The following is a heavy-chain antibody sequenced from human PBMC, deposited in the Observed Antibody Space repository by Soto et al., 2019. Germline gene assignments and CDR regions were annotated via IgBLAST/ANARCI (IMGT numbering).Heavy chain of an antibody. V-gene: IGHV1-18*01. CDR1: GYTFTSYG. CDR2: ISAYNGNT. J-gene: IGHJ6*03. CDR3: ARCPLRGPYHYYYYMDV. Sequence: ASVKVSCKASGYTFTSYGISWVRQAPGQGLEWMGWISAYNGNTNYAQKLQGRVTMTTDTSTSTAYMELRSLRSDDTAVYYCARCPLRGPYHYYYYMDVWGKGTTVTVSS. D-gene: IGHD3-10*01.